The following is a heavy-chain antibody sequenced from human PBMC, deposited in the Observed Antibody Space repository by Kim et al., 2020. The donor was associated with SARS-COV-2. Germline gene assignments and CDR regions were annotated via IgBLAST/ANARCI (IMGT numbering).Heavy chain of an antibody. Sequence: SETLSLTCTVSGGSISSYYWSWIRQPPGKGLEWIGYIYYSGSTNYNPSLKSRVTISVDTSKNQFSLKLSSVTAADTAVYYCARVSTVAGTGSYYGMDVWGQGTTVTVSS. CDR3: ARVSTVAGTGSYYGMDV. CDR2: IYYSGST. CDR1: GGSISSYY. D-gene: IGHD6-19*01. V-gene: IGHV4-59*01. J-gene: IGHJ6*02.